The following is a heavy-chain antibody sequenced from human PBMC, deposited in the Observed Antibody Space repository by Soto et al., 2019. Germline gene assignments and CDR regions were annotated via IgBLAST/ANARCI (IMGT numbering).Heavy chain of an antibody. CDR1: SFTFSNAW. Sequence: EVQLVESGGGLVKPGGSLRLSCAASSFTFSNAWMNWVRPAPGKGLEWVGRIKSKTDGGTIDYAAPVKGRFTISREESKNTLFLQMKSLKTEDPAMYYCTTIGSSWGAWGQGTMVTVSS. J-gene: IGHJ1*01. CDR3: TTIGSSWGA. D-gene: IGHD6-13*01. V-gene: IGHV3-15*07. CDR2: IKSKTDGGTI.